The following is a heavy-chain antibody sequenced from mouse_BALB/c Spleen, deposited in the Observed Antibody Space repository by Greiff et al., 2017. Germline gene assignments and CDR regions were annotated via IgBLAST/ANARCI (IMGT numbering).Heavy chain of an antibody. CDR3: GSGYGNYVHYAMDY. Sequence: EVKLMESGGGLVQPGGSRKLSCAASGFTFSSFGMHWVRQAPEKGLEWVAYISSGSSTIYYADTVKGRFTISRDNPKNTLFLQMNSLRSEDTAMYYGGSGYGNYVHYAMDYWGQGTSVTVSS. CDR1: GFTFSSFG. D-gene: IGHD2-10*02. CDR2: ISSGSSTI. V-gene: IGHV5-17*02. J-gene: IGHJ4*01.